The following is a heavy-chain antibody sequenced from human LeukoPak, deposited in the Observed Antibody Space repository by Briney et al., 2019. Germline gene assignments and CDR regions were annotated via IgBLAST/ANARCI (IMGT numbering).Heavy chain of an antibody. Sequence: GGSLRLSCAAYRFTFSSNAMSWVRQAPGKGLEWVSAISGSGGSTYYADSVKGRFTISRDNSKNTLYLQMNSLRAEDTAVYYCAKDYDSGSSDAFDIWGQGTVVTVSS. J-gene: IGHJ3*02. CDR3: AKDYDSGSSDAFDI. CDR2: ISGSGGST. CDR1: RFTFSSNA. D-gene: IGHD1-26*01. V-gene: IGHV3-23*01.